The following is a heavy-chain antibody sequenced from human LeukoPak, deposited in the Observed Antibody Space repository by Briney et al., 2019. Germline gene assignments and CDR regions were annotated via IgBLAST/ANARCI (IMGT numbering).Heavy chain of an antibody. D-gene: IGHD5-12*01. CDR1: GGSFSTYY. J-gene: IGHJ4*02. Sequence: SETLSLTCAVYGGSFSTYYWSWIRQPPGKGLEWIGYIYYSGSTNYNPSLKSRVTISVDTSKNQFSLKLSSVTAADTAVYYCARSGRDGYNYGSFFDYWGQGTLVTVSS. CDR2: IYYSGST. CDR3: ARSGRDGYNYGSFFDY. V-gene: IGHV4-59*08.